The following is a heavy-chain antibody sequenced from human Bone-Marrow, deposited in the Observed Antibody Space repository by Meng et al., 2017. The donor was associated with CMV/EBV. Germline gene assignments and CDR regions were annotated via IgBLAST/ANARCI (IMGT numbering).Heavy chain of an antibody. CDR3: ATPHSSSWYYFDY. CDR2: ISTYNGNT. CDR1: GYTFINFG. V-gene: IGHV1-18*01. D-gene: IGHD6-13*01. Sequence: ASVKVSCKASGYTFINFGFSWVRQAPGQGLQWMGWISTYNGNTNYAQRLQGRVTLTTDTSTSTAYMELRSLRSDDTAVYYCATPHSSSWYYFDYWGQGTLVTVSS. J-gene: IGHJ4*02.